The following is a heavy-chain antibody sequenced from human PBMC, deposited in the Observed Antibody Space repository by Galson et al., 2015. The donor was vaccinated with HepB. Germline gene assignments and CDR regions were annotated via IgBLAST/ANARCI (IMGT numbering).Heavy chain of an antibody. CDR2: ISPYNGNT. J-gene: IGHJ6*02. D-gene: IGHD3-3*01. CDR1: VATLPNYG. Sequence: SVKVSCKASVATLPNYGIGWVRQAPGQGLEWMGWISPYNGNTKYTQKLQGRVTMTKDTSTNTAYMELRSLRSDDTAVYYCARGRLSCDFWRDCYFYSMDVWGQGTTVTVSS. V-gene: IGHV1-18*01. CDR3: ARGRLSCDFWRDCYFYSMDV.